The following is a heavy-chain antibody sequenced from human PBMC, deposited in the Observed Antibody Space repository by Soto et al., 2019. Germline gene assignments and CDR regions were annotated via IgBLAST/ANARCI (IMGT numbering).Heavy chain of an antibody. Sequence: PSETLSLTCTVSGGSISSSSYYWGWIRQPPGKGLEWIGSIYYNGGTYYNPSLKSRVTISVDTSKNQFSLKLSSVTAAGTALYYCARHRRYGDYPYYYYYMDVWGKGTTVTVSS. J-gene: IGHJ6*03. V-gene: IGHV4-39*01. D-gene: IGHD4-17*01. CDR3: ARHRRYGDYPYYYYYMDV. CDR2: IYYNGGT. CDR1: GGSISSSSYY.